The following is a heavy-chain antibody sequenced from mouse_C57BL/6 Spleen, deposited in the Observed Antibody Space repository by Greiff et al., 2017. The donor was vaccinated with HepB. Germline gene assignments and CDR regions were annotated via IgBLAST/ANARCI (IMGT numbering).Heavy chain of an antibody. Sequence: EVKLVESGPELVKPGASVKISCKASGYSFTGYYMNWVKQSPEKSLEWIGEINPSTGGTTYNQKFKAKATLTVDKSSSTAYMQLKSLTSEDSAVYYCARWDYGNYGTYWGQGTLVTVSA. CDR1: GYSFTGYY. CDR3: ARWDYGNYGTY. CDR2: INPSTGGT. J-gene: IGHJ3*01. D-gene: IGHD2-1*01. V-gene: IGHV1-42*01.